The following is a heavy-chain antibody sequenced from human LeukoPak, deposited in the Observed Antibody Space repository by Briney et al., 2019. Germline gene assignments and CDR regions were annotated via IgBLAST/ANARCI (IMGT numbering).Heavy chain of an antibody. D-gene: IGHD3-9*01. J-gene: IGHJ4*02. Sequence: GGSLRLSCAASGFTFSSYAMSWVRQAPGKGLEWVSAISGSGGSTYYADSVKGRFTISRDNSKNTLYLQMNSLRAEDTAVYYCAKDSLFTYYDILTGYFDYWGQGTLVTVSS. CDR1: GFTFSSYA. V-gene: IGHV3-23*01. CDR2: ISGSGGST. CDR3: AKDSLFTYYDILTGYFDY.